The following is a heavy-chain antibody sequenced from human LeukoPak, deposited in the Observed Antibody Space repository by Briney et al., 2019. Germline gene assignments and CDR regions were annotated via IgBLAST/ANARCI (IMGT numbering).Heavy chain of an antibody. CDR3: ARESCSSTSCHVNWFDP. J-gene: IGHJ5*02. CDR1: GFTFSSYW. V-gene: IGHV3-7*03. D-gene: IGHD2-2*01. Sequence: GGSLRLSCAASGFTFSSYWMSWVRQAPGKGLEWVADIKQDGSEKYYVDSVKGRFTISRDNAKNSLYLQMNSLRAEDTAVYYCARESCSSTSCHVNWFDPWGQGTLVTVSS. CDR2: IKQDGSEK.